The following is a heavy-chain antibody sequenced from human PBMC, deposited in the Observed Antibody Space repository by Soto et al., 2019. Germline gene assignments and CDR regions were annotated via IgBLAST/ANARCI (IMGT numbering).Heavy chain of an antibody. V-gene: IGHV4-30-4*01. CDR2: IYYSGST. CDR3: ARNIMITFGGVIDHFDY. CDR1: GGSISSGDYY. D-gene: IGHD3-16*02. J-gene: IGHJ4*02. Sequence: PSETLSLTCTVSGGSISSGDYYWSWIRQPPGKGLEWIGYIYYSGSTYYNPSLKSRVTISVDRSKNQFSLKLSSVTAADTAVYYCARNIMITFGGVIDHFDYWGQGTLVTVSS.